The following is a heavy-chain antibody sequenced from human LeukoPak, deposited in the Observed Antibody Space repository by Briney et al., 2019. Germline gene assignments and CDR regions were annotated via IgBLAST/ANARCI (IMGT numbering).Heavy chain of an antibody. V-gene: IGHV3-11*06. Sequence: PGGSLRLSCAASGFTFSDYYMSWIRQAPGKGLEWVSYISSSSSYTNYADSVKGRFTISRDNAKNSLYLQMNSLRAEDTAMYYCARFKREWLRSEYYFDYWGQGTLVTVSS. CDR1: GFTFSDYY. CDR3: ARFKREWLRSEYYFDY. D-gene: IGHD5-12*01. J-gene: IGHJ4*02. CDR2: ISSSSSYT.